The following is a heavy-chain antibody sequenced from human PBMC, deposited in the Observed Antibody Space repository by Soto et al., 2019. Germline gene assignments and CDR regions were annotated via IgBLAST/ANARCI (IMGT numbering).Heavy chain of an antibody. J-gene: IGHJ4*02. CDR2: ISYDGSNK. V-gene: IGHV3-30*18. D-gene: IGHD5-12*01. Sequence: QVQLVESGGGVVLPGRSLRLSCAASGFTFSSYGMHWVRQAPGKGLEWVAVISYDGSNKYYADSVKGRFTISRDNSKNTLYLKMNSLRAEDTAVYDCSKEISGYDWHWGQGTLVNVSS. CDR3: SKEISGYDWH. CDR1: GFTFSSYG.